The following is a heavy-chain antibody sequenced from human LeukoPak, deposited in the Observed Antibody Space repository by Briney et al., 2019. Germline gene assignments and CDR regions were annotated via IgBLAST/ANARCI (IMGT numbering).Heavy chain of an antibody. CDR2: FSYNGINK. V-gene: IGHV3-33*05. CDR3: ARGLYTNGWYYYDY. D-gene: IGHD6-19*01. J-gene: IGHJ4*02. CDR1: GFTFSRFG. Sequence: GGPLRLSCAASGFTFSRFGMHWVRQAPGKGLEWVAVFSYNGINKDYAGSVKGRFTISRDNSKNTLSLQMDSLRAEDTAMYYCARGLYTNGWYYYDYWGQGTLVTVSS.